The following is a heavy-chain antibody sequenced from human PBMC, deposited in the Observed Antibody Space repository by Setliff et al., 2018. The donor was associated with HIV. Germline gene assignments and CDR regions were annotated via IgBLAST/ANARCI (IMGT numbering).Heavy chain of an antibody. CDR2: VSSSGST. V-gene: IGHV4-61*09. D-gene: IGHD6-6*01. Sequence: PSETLSLTCTVSGGFISSGTYYWSWIRQPAGKGLEWIGHVSSSGSTTYNPSLKSRVTISVDVSKNQFSLKLSSVNAADTAVYYCARVLEQVVSDYWGQGTLVTVSS. J-gene: IGHJ4*02. CDR3: ARVLEQVVSDY. CDR1: GGFISSGTYY.